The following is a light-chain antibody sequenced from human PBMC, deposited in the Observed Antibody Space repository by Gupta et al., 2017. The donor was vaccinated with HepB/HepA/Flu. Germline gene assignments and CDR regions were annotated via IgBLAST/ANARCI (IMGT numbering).Light chain of an antibody. Sequence: QAVLTQPPSVSGPPGQTVTISCNGSSSNIGADNDVHLYQQLPGTAPKLLISGYTNRPSGVPDRFSSSKSGTSASLAITGLHAKDEAHYYCQSVDSSLSVVFGGGTKLTVL. V-gene: IGLV1-40*01. J-gene: IGLJ3*02. CDR2: GYT. CDR1: SSNIGADND. CDR3: QSVDSSLSVV.